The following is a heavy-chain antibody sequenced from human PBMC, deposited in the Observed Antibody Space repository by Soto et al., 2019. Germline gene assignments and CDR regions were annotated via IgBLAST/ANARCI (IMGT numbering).Heavy chain of an antibody. Sequence: VQLVESGGGVVQPGRSLRLLCVASGFSFSRYGMHWVRQAPGMGLEWVAVISWDGLAQYYADSVKGRFTISRDNSQSTLYLQMNSLRTEDTAIYYCAKETIQVGGPNYFDYWGQGALVTVSS. CDR1: GFSFSRYG. D-gene: IGHD1-1*01. V-gene: IGHV3-30*18. CDR2: ISWDGLAQ. CDR3: AKETIQVGGPNYFDY. J-gene: IGHJ4*02.